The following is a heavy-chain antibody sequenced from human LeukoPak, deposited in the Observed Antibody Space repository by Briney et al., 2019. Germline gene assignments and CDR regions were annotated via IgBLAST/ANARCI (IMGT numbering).Heavy chain of an antibody. J-gene: IGHJ4*02. D-gene: IGHD1-14*01. CDR1: GGTFSSYA. CDR2: IIPILGIA. Sequence: SVKVSCKASGGTFSSYAISWVRQAPGQGLEWMGRIIPILGIANYAQKFQERVTITRDMSTSTAYMELSSLRSEDTAVYYCAANRPEPPYYYDDWGQGTLVTVSS. CDR3: AANRPEPPYYYDD. V-gene: IGHV1-69*04.